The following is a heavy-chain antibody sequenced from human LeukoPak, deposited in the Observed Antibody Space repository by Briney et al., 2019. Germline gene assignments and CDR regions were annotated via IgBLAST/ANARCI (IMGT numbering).Heavy chain of an antibody. D-gene: IGHD2-2*01. V-gene: IGHV3-21*01. CDR3: ARCGVSSSTSYIDF. Sequence: PGGSLRLSCAASGFTISTYAMNWVRLAPAAGLKWVSCITGDSAYIYYADSVMGRFTISRDNAKNSLYLQMNSLRAEDTAVYYCARCGVSSSTSYIDFWGQGTLVTVSS. CDR1: GFTISTYA. CDR2: ITGDSAYI. J-gene: IGHJ4*02.